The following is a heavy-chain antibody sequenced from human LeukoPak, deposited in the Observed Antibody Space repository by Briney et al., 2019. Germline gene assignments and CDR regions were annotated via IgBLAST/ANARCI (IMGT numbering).Heavy chain of an antibody. J-gene: IGHJ4*02. CDR3: ARDSGGMIVVVRFDY. D-gene: IGHD3-22*01. CDR1: GFTFSSYS. V-gene: IGHV3-21*01. Sequence: GGSLRLSCAASGFTFSSYSMNWVRQAPGKGLEWVSSISSSSSYIYYADSVKGRFTISRDNAKNSLYLQMNSLRAEDTAVYYCARDSGGMIVVVRFDYWGQGTLVTVSS. CDR2: ISSSSSYI.